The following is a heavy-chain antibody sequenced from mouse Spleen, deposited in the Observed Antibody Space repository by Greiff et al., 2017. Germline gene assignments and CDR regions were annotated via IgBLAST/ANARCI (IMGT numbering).Heavy chain of an antibody. CDR2: IDPSDSYT. CDR1: GYTFPSYW. D-gene: IGHD4-1*01. CDR3: AVNWDGAMDY. V-gene: IGHV1-50*01. Sequence: QVQLQQPGAELVKPGASVKLSCKASGYTFPSYWMQWVKQRPGQGLEWIGEIDPSDSYTNYNQKFKGKATLTVDTSSSTAYMQLSSLTSEDSAVYYCAVNWDGAMDYWGQGTSVTVSS. J-gene: IGHJ4*01.